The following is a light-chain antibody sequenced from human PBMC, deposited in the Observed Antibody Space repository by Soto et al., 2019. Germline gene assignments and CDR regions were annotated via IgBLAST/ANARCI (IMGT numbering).Light chain of an antibody. J-gene: IGKJ4*01. CDR2: ATS. V-gene: IGKV1-39*01. CDR3: QQAYSS. CDR1: QSISRY. Sequence: DIQMTQSPSSLSASVGDRVTITCRASQSISRYLNWYQQKPGKPPKLLISATSTLQSGVPSRFSGSGSGTDFTLTISSLQREDFATYYCQQAYSSFGGGTKVEIK.